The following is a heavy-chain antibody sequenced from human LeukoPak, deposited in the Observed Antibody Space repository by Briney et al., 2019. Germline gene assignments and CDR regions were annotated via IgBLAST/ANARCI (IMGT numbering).Heavy chain of an antibody. J-gene: IGHJ4*02. CDR2: ISSSSSTI. D-gene: IGHD3-22*01. CDR3: ARDIYYDSSGYYGSVY. V-gene: IGHV3-48*04. Sequence: GGSLRLSCAASGFTFSSYSMNWVRQAPGKGLEWVSYISSSSSTIYCADSVKGRFTISRDNAKNSLYLQMNSLRAEDTAVYYCARDIYYDSSGYYGSVYWGQGTLVTVSS. CDR1: GFTFSSYS.